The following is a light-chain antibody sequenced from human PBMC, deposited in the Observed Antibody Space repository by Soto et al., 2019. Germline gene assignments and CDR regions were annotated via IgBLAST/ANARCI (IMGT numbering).Light chain of an antibody. CDR1: SSDDGGYNY. CDR3: SSYTSSSTLVV. CDR2: DVS. J-gene: IGLJ2*01. Sequence: QSVLTQPASVSGSPGQSITISCTGTSSDDGGYNYVSWYQQHPGKAPKLMIYDVSNRPSGVSNRFSGSKSGNTASLTISGLQAEDEAAYYCSSYTSSSTLVVFGGGTKLTVL. V-gene: IGLV2-14*01.